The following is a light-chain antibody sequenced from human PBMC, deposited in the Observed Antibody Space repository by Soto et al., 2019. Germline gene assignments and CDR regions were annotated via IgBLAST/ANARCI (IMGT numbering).Light chain of an antibody. CDR1: SSDVGAYNF. CDR2: EVT. Sequence: QSALTQPASVSGSPGQSSTISCTGSSSDVGAYNFVSWYQHHPGRAPKLILYEVTTRPSGVSSRFSGSKSGNTASLSISGLTADDEATYYCSSYTSTNTPYVFGTGTKVTVL. CDR3: SSYTSTNTPYV. J-gene: IGLJ1*01. V-gene: IGLV2-14*01.